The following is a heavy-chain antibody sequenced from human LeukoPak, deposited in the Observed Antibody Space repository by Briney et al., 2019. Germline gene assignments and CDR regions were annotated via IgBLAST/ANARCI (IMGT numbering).Heavy chain of an antibody. D-gene: IGHD6-19*01. CDR2: INPDGSEQ. CDR3: ARDEVGSGWPDY. CDR1: GFIFSTHW. Sequence: QSGGSLRLSCAASGFIFSTHWMSWVRQAPGKGLEWVTNINPDGSEQHYVDSVMGRFIISRDNAKSSLFLQMDSLRAEDTAVYYCARDEVGSGWPDYWGQGTLVTVSS. V-gene: IGHV3-7*01. J-gene: IGHJ4*02.